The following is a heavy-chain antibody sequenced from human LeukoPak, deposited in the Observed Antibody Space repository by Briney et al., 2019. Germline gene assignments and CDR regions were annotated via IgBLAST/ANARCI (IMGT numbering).Heavy chain of an antibody. CDR3: ARAYSYGSHYYYYYGMDV. CDR2: IYSGGST. J-gene: IGHJ6*02. CDR1: GFTVSSNY. Sequence: GGSLRLSCAASGFTVSSNYMSWVRQAPGKGLEWVSVIYSGGSTYYADSVKGRFTISRDNSKNTLYLQMNSLRAEDTAVYYCARAYSYGSHYYYYYGMDVWGQGTTVTVSS. V-gene: IGHV3-53*01. D-gene: IGHD5-18*01.